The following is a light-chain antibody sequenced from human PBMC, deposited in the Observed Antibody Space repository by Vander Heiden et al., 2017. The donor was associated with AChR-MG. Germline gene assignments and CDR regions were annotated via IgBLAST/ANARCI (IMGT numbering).Light chain of an antibody. CDR3: AAWDDSLSGPNWV. CDR1: SSNIGSNY. V-gene: IGLV1-47*01. J-gene: IGLJ3*02. Sequence: SASGTPGQRVTISCSGSSSNIGSNYVYWYQQLPGTAPKLLIYRNNQRPSGVPDRFSGSKSGTSASLAISGLRSEDEADYYCAAWDDSLSGPNWVFGGGTKLTVL. CDR2: RNN.